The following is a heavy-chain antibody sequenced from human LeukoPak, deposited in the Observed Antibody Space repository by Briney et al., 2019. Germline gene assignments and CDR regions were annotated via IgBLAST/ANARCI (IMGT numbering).Heavy chain of an antibody. Sequence: PGGSLRLSCAASGFTFSSYAMHWVRQAPGKGLEGVAVISYDGSNKYYADSVKGRFTISRDNSKNTLYLQMNSPRAEETAVYYCARDTYSSSWYSYYYGMDVWGKGTTVTVSS. CDR2: ISYDGSNK. J-gene: IGHJ6*04. CDR3: ARDTYSSSWYSYYYGMDV. D-gene: IGHD6-13*01. V-gene: IGHV3-30*04. CDR1: GFTFSSYA.